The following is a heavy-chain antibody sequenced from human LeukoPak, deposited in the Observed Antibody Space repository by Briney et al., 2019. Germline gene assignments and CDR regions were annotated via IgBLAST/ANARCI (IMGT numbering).Heavy chain of an antibody. Sequence: GGSLRLSCAASGFTFSSYAMHWVRQAPGKGLEYVSAISSNGGSTYYANSVKGRFTISRDNSKNTLYLRMGSLRAEDMAVYYCARQTGTLYYFDYWGQGTLVTVSS. V-gene: IGHV3-64*01. J-gene: IGHJ4*02. CDR1: GFTFSSYA. CDR2: ISSNGGST. CDR3: ARQTGTLYYFDY. D-gene: IGHD1-1*01.